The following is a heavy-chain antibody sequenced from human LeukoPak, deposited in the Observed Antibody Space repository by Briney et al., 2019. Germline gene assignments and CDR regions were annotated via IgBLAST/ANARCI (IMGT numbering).Heavy chain of an antibody. V-gene: IGHV4-59*01. CDR1: GGSISSYY. CDR3: ARRHSSGYSPRSAFDI. J-gene: IGHJ3*02. Sequence: PSETLSLTCTVSGGSISSYYWIWIRQPPGKGLDWIGCVCYSGSTNYNPSLKNRATISVDTSKNQFSLKLSSVTAADTAVYYCARRHSSGYSPRSAFDIWGQGTMVTVSS. D-gene: IGHD3-22*01. CDR2: VCYSGST.